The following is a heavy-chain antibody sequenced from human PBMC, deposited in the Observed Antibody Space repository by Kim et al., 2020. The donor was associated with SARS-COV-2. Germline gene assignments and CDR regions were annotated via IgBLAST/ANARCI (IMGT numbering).Heavy chain of an antibody. Sequence: YADSVKGRFTISRDNSKNTLYLQMNSLRAEDTAVYYCAKAWFGELSSFDYWGQGTLVTVSS. D-gene: IGHD3-10*01. CDR3: AKAWFGELSSFDY. J-gene: IGHJ4*02. V-gene: IGHV3-23*01.